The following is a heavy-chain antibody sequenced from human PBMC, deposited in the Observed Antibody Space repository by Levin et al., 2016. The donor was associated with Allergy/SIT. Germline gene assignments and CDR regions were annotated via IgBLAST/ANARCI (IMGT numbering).Heavy chain of an antibody. D-gene: IGHD3-10*01. CDR3: ARSGRKEDYYFDY. V-gene: IGHV4-61*01. CDR2: IYYSGST. CDR1: GGSVSSGSYY. Sequence: SETLSLTCTVSGGSVSSGSYYWSWIRQPPGKGLEWIGYIYYSGSTNYNPSLKSRVTISVDTSKNQFSLKLSSVTAADTAVYYCARSGRKEDYYFDYWGQGTLVTVSS. J-gene: IGHJ4*02.